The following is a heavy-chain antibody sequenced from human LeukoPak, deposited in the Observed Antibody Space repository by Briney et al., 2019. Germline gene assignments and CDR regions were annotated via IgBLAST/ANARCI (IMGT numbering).Heavy chain of an antibody. D-gene: IGHD4-23*01. Sequence: SETLSLTCTVSGGSISSYYWSWIRQPPGKGLEWIGYIYYSGSTNYNPSLKSRVTISVDTSKNQFSLKLSSVTAADTAVYYCARDKGGNSGVEYYYYMDVWGKGTTVTVSS. CDR2: IYYSGST. V-gene: IGHV4-59*01. CDR3: ARDKGGNSGVEYYYYMDV. J-gene: IGHJ6*03. CDR1: GGSISSYY.